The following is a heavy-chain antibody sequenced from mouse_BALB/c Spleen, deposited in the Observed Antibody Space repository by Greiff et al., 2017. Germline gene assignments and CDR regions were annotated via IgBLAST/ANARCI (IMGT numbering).Heavy chain of an antibody. D-gene: IGHD1-1*01. Sequence: QVQLQQSGAELAKPGASVKMSCKASGYTFTSYWMHWVKQRPGQGLEWIGYINPSTGYTEYNQKFKAKATLTADKSSSTAYMQLSSLTSEDSAGYYCARRGDYYGSSHWYFEVWGAGTTVTVSS. CDR3: ARRGDYYGSSHWYFEV. CDR2: INPSTGYT. J-gene: IGHJ1*01. CDR1: GYTFTSYW. V-gene: IGHV1-7*01.